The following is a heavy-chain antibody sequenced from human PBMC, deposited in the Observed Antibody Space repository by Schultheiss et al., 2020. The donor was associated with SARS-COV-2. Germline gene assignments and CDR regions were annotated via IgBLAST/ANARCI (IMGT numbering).Heavy chain of an antibody. Sequence: SETLSLTCTVSGGSISSYYWSWIRQPPGKGLEWIGYIYYSGSTNYNPSLRGRVTISEDAAKSQFSLKLSSVTAADTAVYYCARDSGWDCSSTSCSGFDPWGHGTLVTVSS. D-gene: IGHD2-2*01. CDR1: GGSISSYY. CDR3: ARDSGWDCSSTSCSGFDP. CDR2: IYYSGST. V-gene: IGHV4-59*12. J-gene: IGHJ5*02.